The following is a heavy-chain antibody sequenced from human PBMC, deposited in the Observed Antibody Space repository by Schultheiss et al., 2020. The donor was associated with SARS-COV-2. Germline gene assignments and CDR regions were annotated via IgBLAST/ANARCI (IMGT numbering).Heavy chain of an antibody. Sequence: SETLSLTCAVYGGSFSGYYWSWIRQPPGKGLEWIGEINHSGSTNYNPSLKSRVTISVDTSKNQFSLKLSSVTAADTAVYYCARSPSSTRYYYYYGMDVWGQGTTVTVSS. D-gene: IGHD2-2*01. CDR2: INHSGST. J-gene: IGHJ6*02. V-gene: IGHV4-34*01. CDR3: ARSPSSTRYYYYYGMDV. CDR1: GGSFSGYY.